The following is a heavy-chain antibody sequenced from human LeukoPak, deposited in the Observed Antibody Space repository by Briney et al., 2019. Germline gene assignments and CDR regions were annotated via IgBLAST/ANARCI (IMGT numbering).Heavy chain of an antibody. V-gene: IGHV3-7*03. Sequence: PGGSLRLSCTASGFTFSSYAMSWVRQAPGRGLEWVANMDQDGSTKQYVDSVKGRFTISRDNAKNSLHLQMNSLRAEDTAVYYCTREFSSGWYDCWGQGTLVTVSS. CDR1: GFTFSSYA. J-gene: IGHJ4*02. CDR3: TREFSSGWYDC. D-gene: IGHD6-19*01. CDR2: MDQDGSTK.